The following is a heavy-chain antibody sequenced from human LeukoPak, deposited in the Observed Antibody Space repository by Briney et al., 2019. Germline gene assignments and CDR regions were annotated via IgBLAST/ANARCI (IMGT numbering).Heavy chain of an antibody. D-gene: IGHD1-14*01. V-gene: IGHV3-74*01. CDR1: RVTFRDYW. J-gene: IGHJ4*02. CDR3: GREILEPGKTLTY. Sequence: GSLRLSCAASRVTFRDYWRHRVRHVFGEGLVWVSRINDDGTFTTYADSVKGRFIISSDNAKNTLYLQMNSLRVEDTAVYYCGREILEPGKTLTYWGQGSLITVSS. CDR2: INDDGTFT.